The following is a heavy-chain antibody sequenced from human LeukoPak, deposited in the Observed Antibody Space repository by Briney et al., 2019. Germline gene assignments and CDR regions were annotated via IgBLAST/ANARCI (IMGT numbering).Heavy chain of an antibody. V-gene: IGHV3-23*01. D-gene: IGHD5-12*01. CDR2: ISGSGGST. Sequence: GGSLRLSCAASGFTFSSYAMSWVRQAPGKGLEWVSAISGSGGSTYYADSVKGRFTISRDNSKNTLYPQMNSLRAEDTAVYYCATVDIVATIRFGYFDYWGQGTLVTVSS. J-gene: IGHJ4*02. CDR3: ATVDIVATIRFGYFDY. CDR1: GFTFSSYA.